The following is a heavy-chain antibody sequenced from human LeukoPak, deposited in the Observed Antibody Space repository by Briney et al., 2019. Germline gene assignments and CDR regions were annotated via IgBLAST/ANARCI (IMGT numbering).Heavy chain of an antibody. V-gene: IGHV1-69*13. J-gene: IGHJ5*02. D-gene: IGHD6-19*01. CDR2: IIPIFGTA. Sequence: GASVNVSCKASGGTFSSDAISWVRQATGQGLEWMGGIIPIFGTANYAQKFQGRVTITADESASTAYMELSSLRSEDTAVYYCARVSEQWLAPWGQGTLVTVSS. CDR3: ARVSEQWLAP. CDR1: GGTFSSDA.